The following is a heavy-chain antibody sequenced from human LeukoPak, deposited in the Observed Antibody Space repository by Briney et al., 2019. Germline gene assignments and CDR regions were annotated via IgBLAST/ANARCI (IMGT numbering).Heavy chain of an antibody. D-gene: IGHD3-22*01. Sequence: PGGSLRLSCAASGFTFSSYSMNWVRQAPGKGLEWVSSISSSSRDIYYADSVKGRFTISRDNAKNSLYLQMNSLRAEDAAVYYCARLQPGYYYDSSGYYPIDYWGQGTLVTVSS. CDR2: ISSSSRDI. CDR1: GFTFSSYS. J-gene: IGHJ4*02. CDR3: ARLQPGYYYDSSGYYPIDY. V-gene: IGHV3-21*03.